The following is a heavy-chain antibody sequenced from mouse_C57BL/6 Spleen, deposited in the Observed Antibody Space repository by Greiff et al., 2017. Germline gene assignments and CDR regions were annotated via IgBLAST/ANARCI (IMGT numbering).Heavy chain of an antibody. Sequence: QVQLQQSGAELVKPGASVKMSCKASGYTFTSYWITWVKQRPGQGLEWIGDIYPGSGSTNYNEKFKSKATLTVDTSSSTAYMQLSSLTSEDSAVYYCARGATTVVAHFDCRGQGTTLTVAS. V-gene: IGHV1-55*01. CDR2: IYPGSGST. D-gene: IGHD1-1*01. J-gene: IGHJ2*01. CDR1: GYTFTSYW. CDR3: ARGATTVVAHFDC.